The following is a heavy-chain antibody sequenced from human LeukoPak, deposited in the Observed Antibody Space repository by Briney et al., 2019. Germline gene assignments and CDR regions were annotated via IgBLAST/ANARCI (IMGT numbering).Heavy chain of an antibody. D-gene: IGHD2-21*02. Sequence: SGGSLRLSCAASGFTFSSYAMHWVRQAPGKGLEWVSAISGSGGSTYYADSVKGRFTISRDNSKNTLYLQMNSLRAEDTAVYYCANTPLRICGGDCYPFDYWGQGTLVTVSS. CDR3: ANTPLRICGGDCYPFDY. CDR1: GFTFSSYA. CDR2: ISGSGGST. V-gene: IGHV3-23*01. J-gene: IGHJ4*02.